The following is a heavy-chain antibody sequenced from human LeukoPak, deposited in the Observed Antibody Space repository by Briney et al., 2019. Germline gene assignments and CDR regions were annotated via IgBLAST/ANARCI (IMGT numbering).Heavy chain of an antibody. CDR3: ARGGTGYSGYDAFDI. Sequence: GGSLRLSCAASGFTFSSYSMNWVRQAPGKGPEWVSSISSSSSYIYYADSVKGRFTISRDNAKNSLYLQMNSLRAEDTAVYYCARGGTGYSGYDAFDIWGQGTMVTVSS. V-gene: IGHV3-21*01. J-gene: IGHJ3*02. CDR1: GFTFSSYS. CDR2: ISSSSSYI. D-gene: IGHD5-12*01.